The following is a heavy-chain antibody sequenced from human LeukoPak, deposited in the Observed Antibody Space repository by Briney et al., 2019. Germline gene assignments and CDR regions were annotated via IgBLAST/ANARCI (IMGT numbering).Heavy chain of an antibody. CDR3: ARDDPRVAAVRY. Sequence: PGGSLRLSCAASGFTFSSYSMNWVRQAPGKGLEWVSSISSSSTYIYYADSVRGRFTISRDNAKNSLYVQMNSLRAEDTAMYYCARDDPRVAAVRYWGQGTLVTVSS. V-gene: IGHV3-21*04. D-gene: IGHD6-13*01. CDR1: GFTFSSYS. J-gene: IGHJ4*02. CDR2: ISSSSTYI.